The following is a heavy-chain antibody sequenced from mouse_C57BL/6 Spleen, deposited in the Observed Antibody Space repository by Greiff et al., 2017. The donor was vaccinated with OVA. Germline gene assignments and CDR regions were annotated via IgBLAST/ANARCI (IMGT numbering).Heavy chain of an antibody. CDR2: ISSGGSYT. CDR3: ADLTWFAY. CDR1: GFTFSSYG. Sequence: EVNVVESGGDLVKPGGSLKLSCAASGFTFSSYGMSWVRQTPDKRLEWVATISSGGSYTYYPDSVKGRFTISRDNAKNTLYLQMSSLKSEDTAMYYCADLTWFAYWGQGTLVTVSA. V-gene: IGHV5-6*01. J-gene: IGHJ3*01.